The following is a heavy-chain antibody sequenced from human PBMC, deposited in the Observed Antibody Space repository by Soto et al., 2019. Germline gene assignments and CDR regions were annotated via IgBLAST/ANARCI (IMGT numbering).Heavy chain of an antibody. D-gene: IGHD5-18*01. Sequence: QLQLQESGSGLVKPSQTLSLTCAVSGDSISSGGYSWSWIRQPPGKGLEWIGFIYHSGSTYYNPSLKSRVTISVDRSQTQFSLKLTSVTAADTAIYYCARGDTVITPFDYWGQGTLVTVSS. CDR2: IYHSGST. CDR1: GDSISSGGYS. CDR3: ARGDTVITPFDY. J-gene: IGHJ4*02. V-gene: IGHV4-30-2*01.